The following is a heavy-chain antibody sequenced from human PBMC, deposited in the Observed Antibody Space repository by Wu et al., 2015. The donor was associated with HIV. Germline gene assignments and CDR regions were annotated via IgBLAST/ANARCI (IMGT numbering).Heavy chain of an antibody. V-gene: IGHV1-69*05. CDR3: ASLRSEVVVITWGYYYYYGMDVV. Sequence: QVQLVQSGAEVKKPGSSVKVSCKASGGTFSSYAISWVRQAPGQGLEWMGGIIPIFGTANYAQKFQGRVTITTDESTSTAYMELSSLRSEDTAVYYCASLRSEVVVITWGYYYYYGMDVVGDQGTTV. J-gene: IGHJ6*02. CDR2: IIPIFGTA. D-gene: IGHD3-22*01. CDR1: GGTFSSYA.